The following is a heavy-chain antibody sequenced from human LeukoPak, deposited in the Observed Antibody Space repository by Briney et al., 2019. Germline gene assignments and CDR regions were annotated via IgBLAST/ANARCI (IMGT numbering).Heavy chain of an antibody. V-gene: IGHV3-23*01. Sequence: GGTLRLSCAASGFTFSSYGMSWVRQAPGKGLEWVSAISGSGGSTYYADSVKGRFTISRDNSKNTLYLYVNSLRPDDSAVYYCVKDNPLDYWGQGTLVIVSS. CDR1: GFTFSSYG. J-gene: IGHJ4*02. CDR2: ISGSGGST. CDR3: VKDNPLDY.